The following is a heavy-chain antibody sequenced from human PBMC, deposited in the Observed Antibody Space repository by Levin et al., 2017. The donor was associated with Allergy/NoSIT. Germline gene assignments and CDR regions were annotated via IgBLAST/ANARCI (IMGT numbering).Heavy chain of an antibody. J-gene: IGHJ4*02. D-gene: IGHD3-10*01. V-gene: IGHV3-53*01. CDR3: ASNMVRGVTITGLFHY. Sequence: GESLKISCAASGFTVSTNYMNWVRQAPGKGLEWVSVIYSGGNTYYADSVKGRFTISRDNSKNTLYLQMNSLRAEDTAVYYCASNMVRGVTITGLFHYWGQGTLVTVSS. CDR1: GFTVSTNY. CDR2: IYSGGNT.